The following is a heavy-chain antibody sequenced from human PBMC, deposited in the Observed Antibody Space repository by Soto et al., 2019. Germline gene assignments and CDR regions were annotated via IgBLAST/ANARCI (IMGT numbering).Heavy chain of an antibody. D-gene: IGHD3-10*01. CDR1: GGSFSGYY. Sequence: PXETLSLTCAVYGGSFSGYYWSWIRQPPGKGLEWIGEINHSGSTNYNPSLKSRVTISVDTSKNQFSLKLSSVTAADTAVYYCARVDYYGSGSYRYYYYYGMDVWGQGTTVTVSS. V-gene: IGHV4-34*01. J-gene: IGHJ6*02. CDR3: ARVDYYGSGSYRYYYYYGMDV. CDR2: INHSGST.